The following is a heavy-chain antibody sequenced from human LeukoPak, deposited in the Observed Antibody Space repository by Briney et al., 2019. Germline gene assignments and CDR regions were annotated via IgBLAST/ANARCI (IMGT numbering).Heavy chain of an antibody. V-gene: IGHV1-2*02. CDR1: GFTFNAYN. Sequence: ASVKVSCKASGFTFNAYNIHWVRQAPGQGLEWMGWINPNSGGTNSAQKFQGRVTMTRDTSISTAYMDLSRLRSDDTAVYYCARAGVWDYSDSSGYHNAAFDIWGQGTMVTVSS. CDR2: INPNSGGT. J-gene: IGHJ3*02. D-gene: IGHD3-22*01. CDR3: ARAGVWDYSDSSGYHNAAFDI.